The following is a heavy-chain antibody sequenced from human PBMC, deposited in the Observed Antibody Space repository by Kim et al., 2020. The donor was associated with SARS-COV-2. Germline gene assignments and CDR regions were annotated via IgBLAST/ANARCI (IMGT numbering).Heavy chain of an antibody. CDR3: ARIMKAVAAQRGPTDY. D-gene: IGHD6-19*01. J-gene: IGHJ4*02. V-gene: IGHV3-74*01. CDR1: GFTFSSYW. Sequence: GGSLRLSCTASGFTFSSYWMHWVRQGPGKGLVWVSRINSDGSSTNYADSVKGRFTISRDNAKNTLYLQMNSLRAEDTAVYYCARIMKAVAAQRGPTDYWGQGTLVTASS. CDR2: INSDGSST.